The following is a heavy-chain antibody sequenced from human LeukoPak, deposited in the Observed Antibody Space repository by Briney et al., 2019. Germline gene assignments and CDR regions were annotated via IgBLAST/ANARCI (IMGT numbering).Heavy chain of an antibody. CDR3: AKLVGTGTTPPDY. D-gene: IGHD1-1*01. Sequence: SGGPLRLSCAASGFTFSSYAMSWVRQAPGKGLEWVSVVSASGTNTDYAGSVKGRFTIFRDNSKSTLSLQMNSLRAEDTAIYYCAKLVGTGTTPPDYWGQGTLVTVSS. CDR2: VSASGTNT. J-gene: IGHJ4*02. CDR1: GFTFSSYA. V-gene: IGHV3-23*01.